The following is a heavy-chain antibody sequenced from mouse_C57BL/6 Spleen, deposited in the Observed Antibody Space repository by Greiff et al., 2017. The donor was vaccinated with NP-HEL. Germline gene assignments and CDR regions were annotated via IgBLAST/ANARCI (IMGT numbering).Heavy chain of an antibody. D-gene: IGHD4-1*01. CDR1: GYTFTSYW. J-gene: IGHJ2*01. V-gene: IGHV1-5*01. Sequence: EVQLQQSGTVLARPGASVKMSCKTSGYTFTSYWMHWVKQRPGQGLEWIGAIYPGNSDTSYNQKFKGKAKLTAVTSASTAYMELSSLTNEDSAVYYCTREELGRGDFDYWGQGTTLTVSS. CDR2: IYPGNSDT. CDR3: TREELGRGDFDY.